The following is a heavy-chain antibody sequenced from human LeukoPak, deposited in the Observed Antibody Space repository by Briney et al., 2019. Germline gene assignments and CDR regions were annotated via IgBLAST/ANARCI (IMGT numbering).Heavy chain of an antibody. CDR2: IHYSGST. V-gene: IGHV4-31*03. CDR1: GGSISSGSYY. J-gene: IGHJ5*02. CDR3: ARRGSSSWFDP. D-gene: IGHD6-6*01. Sequence: SQTLSLTCTVSGGSISSGSYYWSWIRQHSGKGLEWIAYIHYSGSTYYNPSLKSRFNISVDTSKNQFSLKLSSVTAADTAVYYRARRGSSSWFDPWGQGTLVTVSS.